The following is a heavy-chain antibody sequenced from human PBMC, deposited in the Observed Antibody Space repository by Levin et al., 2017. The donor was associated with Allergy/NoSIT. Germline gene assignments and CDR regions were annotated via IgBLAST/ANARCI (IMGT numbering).Heavy chain of an antibody. CDR2: ISYVGSNK. V-gene: IGHV3-30-3*01. CDR1: GFTFSSYA. Sequence: GGSLRLSCAASGFTFSSYAMHWVRQAPGKGLEWVAVISYVGSNKYYADSVKGRFTISRDNSKNTLYLQMNSLRAEDTAVYYCARDTNEDIVVVPAVGDNWFDPWGQGTLVTVSS. J-gene: IGHJ5*02. D-gene: IGHD2-2*01. CDR3: ARDTNEDIVVVPAVGDNWFDP.